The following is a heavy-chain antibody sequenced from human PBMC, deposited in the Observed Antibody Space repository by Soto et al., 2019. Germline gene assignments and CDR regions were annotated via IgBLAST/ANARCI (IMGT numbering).Heavy chain of an antibody. D-gene: IGHD6-13*01. J-gene: IGHJ4*02. V-gene: IGHV1-3*01. CDR3: ARDLWEQQLPDY. Sequence: ASVKVSCKASGYTFTIYAMHWVRQAPGQRLEWMGWINAGNGNTKYSQKFQGRVTITRDTSASTAYMELSSLRSEDTAVYYCARDLWEQQLPDYWGQGTLVTVSS. CDR1: GYTFTIYA. CDR2: INAGNGNT.